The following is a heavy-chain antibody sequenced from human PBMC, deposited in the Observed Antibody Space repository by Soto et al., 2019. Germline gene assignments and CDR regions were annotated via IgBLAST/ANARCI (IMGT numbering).Heavy chain of an antibody. D-gene: IGHD2-15*01. J-gene: IGHJ6*02. CDR2: TRNKANSYTT. Sequence: EVQLVESGGGLVQPGGYLSLSCADSGFTFSDHYMDWVRQAPGKGLEWVGRTRNKANSYTTEYAASVKGRFTISRDDSKKSLYLQMNSQKTEDTAVYYCARVVIACSGGSCPLAYYYGMEVWGQGTTVTVSS. CDR3: ARVVIACSGGSCPLAYYYGMEV. V-gene: IGHV3-72*01. CDR1: GFTFSDHY.